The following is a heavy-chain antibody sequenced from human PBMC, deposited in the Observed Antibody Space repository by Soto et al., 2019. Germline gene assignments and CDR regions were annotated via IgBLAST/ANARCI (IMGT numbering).Heavy chain of an antibody. CDR3: ARRLYGDYDY. V-gene: IGHV1-18*01. CDR1: GYSFTTSG. Sequence: ASVKVSCKASGYSFTTSGITWVRQAPGQGLEWMGWISTYNGNTNYAQKLQDRVTLTTDTSTSTAYMELRSLRSDDTAIYYCARRLYGDYDYWGQGPLVPVS. D-gene: IGHD4-17*01. J-gene: IGHJ4*02. CDR2: ISTYNGNT.